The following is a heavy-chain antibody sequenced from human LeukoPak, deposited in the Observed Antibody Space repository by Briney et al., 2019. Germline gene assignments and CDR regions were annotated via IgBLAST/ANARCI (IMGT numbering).Heavy chain of an antibody. J-gene: IGHJ6*03. CDR3: AKDSSSYDWGYMDV. V-gene: IGHV3-33*06. CDR1: GFTFSSYG. Sequence: GGSLRLSCAASGFTFSSYGMHWVRQAPGRGLEWVAVIWYDGSNKYYADSVKGRFTISRDNSKNTLYLEMNSLRAEDTAVYYCAKDSSSYDWGYMDVWGKGTTVTISS. D-gene: IGHD3-22*01. CDR2: IWYDGSNK.